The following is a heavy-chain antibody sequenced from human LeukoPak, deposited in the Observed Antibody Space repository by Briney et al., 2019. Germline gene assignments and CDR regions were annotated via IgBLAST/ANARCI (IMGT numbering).Heavy chain of an antibody. CDR2: NYYSGST. D-gene: IGHD1-1*01. Sequence: SETLSLTCTVSGGSISSSSYYWGWIRQPPGKGLEWIGSNYYSGSTYYNPSLKSRVTISVDTSKNQFSLKLSSVTAADTAVYYCARSGDPSAHDPFDYWGQGTLVTVSS. J-gene: IGHJ4*02. V-gene: IGHV4-39*07. CDR1: GGSISSSSYY. CDR3: ARSGDPSAHDPFDY.